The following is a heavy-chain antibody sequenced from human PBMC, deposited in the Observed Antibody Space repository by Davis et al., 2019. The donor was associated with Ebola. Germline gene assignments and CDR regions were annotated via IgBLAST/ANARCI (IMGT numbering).Heavy chain of an antibody. J-gene: IGHJ6*02. V-gene: IGHV4-31*03. CDR3: ARERVVVAATRERLVYGMDV. CDR1: GGSISSGGYY. D-gene: IGHD2-15*01. Sequence: PSETLSLTCTVSGGSISSGGYYWSWIRQHPGKGLEWIGYIYYSGSTYYNPSLKSRVTISVDTSKNQFSLKLSSVTAADTAVYYCARERVVVAATRERLVYGMDVWGQGTTVTVSS. CDR2: IYYSGST.